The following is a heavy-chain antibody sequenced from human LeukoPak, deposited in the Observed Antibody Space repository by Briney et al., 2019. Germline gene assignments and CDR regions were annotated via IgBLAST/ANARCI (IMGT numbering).Heavy chain of an antibody. V-gene: IGHV3-7*01. CDR2: IREDGSEN. Sequence: GGSLRLSCAASGFTFSNYWMNWVRHAPGKGLEWVAKIREDGSENFYVDSVKGRFVISRDNAKKSLYLQMNSLRAEDTAVYYCARDFSVAYYYYYYMDVWGKGTTVTVSS. CDR3: ARDFSVAYYYYYYMDV. J-gene: IGHJ6*03. CDR1: GFTFSNYW. D-gene: IGHD4-23*01.